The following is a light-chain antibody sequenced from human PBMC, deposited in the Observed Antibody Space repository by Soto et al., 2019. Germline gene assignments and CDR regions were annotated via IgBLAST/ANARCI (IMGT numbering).Light chain of an antibody. CDR2: GAS. Sequence: EIVLTQSPGTLSLSPGERATLSCMASQSVSSSYLAWYQQKPGQAPRLLSYGASSRATGIPDRFSGSGSGTDFTLTISRLEPEDFAVYYCQQYNNWPQITFGQGTRLEIK. J-gene: IGKJ5*01. V-gene: IGKV3-20*01. CDR1: QSVSSSY. CDR3: QQYNNWPQIT.